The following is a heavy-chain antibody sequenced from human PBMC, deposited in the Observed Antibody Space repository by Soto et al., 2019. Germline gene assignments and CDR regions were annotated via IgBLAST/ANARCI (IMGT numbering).Heavy chain of an antibody. Sequence: QVQLQQWGAGLLKPSETLSLTCAVYGGSFSGYYWSWIRQPPGKGLEWIGEINHSGSTNYNPSLKSHVTISVDTSKNQFSLKLSSVTAADTAVYYCARKGGYSSGWYLYWGQGTLVTVSS. J-gene: IGHJ4*02. D-gene: IGHD6-19*01. CDR3: ARKGGYSSGWYLY. V-gene: IGHV4-34*01. CDR1: GGSFSGYY. CDR2: INHSGST.